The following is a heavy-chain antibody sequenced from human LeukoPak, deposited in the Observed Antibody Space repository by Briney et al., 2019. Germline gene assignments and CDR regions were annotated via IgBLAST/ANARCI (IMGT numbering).Heavy chain of an antibody. CDR3: ARDRGYSGYDGEFDP. J-gene: IGHJ5*02. V-gene: IGHV3-30-3*01. CDR2: ISYDGSNK. CDR1: GFTFSSYA. D-gene: IGHD5-12*01. Sequence: PGGSLRLSCAASGFTFSSYAMHWVRQAPGKGLEWVAAISYDGSNKYYADSVKGRFTISRDNSKNTLYLQMNSLRAEDTGVYYCARDRGYSGYDGEFDPWGQGTLVTVSS.